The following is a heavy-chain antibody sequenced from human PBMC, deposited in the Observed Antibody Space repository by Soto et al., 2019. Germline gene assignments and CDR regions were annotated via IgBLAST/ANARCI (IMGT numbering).Heavy chain of an antibody. Sequence: SXETLSLTCTVSGCSISSGDYYWSWIRQPPGKGLEWIGYIYYSGSTYYNPSLKSRVTISVDTSKNQFSLKLSSVTAADTAVYYCARGGYCDSSGYTNFDSWGQGTLVTVSS. J-gene: IGHJ4*02. CDR2: IYYSGST. D-gene: IGHD3-22*01. CDR1: GCSISSGDYY. V-gene: IGHV4-30-4*01. CDR3: ARGGYCDSSGYTNFDS.